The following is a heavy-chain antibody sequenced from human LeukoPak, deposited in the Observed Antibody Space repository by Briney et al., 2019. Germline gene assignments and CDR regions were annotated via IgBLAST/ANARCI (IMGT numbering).Heavy chain of an antibody. CDR1: GFTFSSYA. CDR3: AKEGNYYDSSGSLDY. D-gene: IGHD3-22*01. CDR2: ISGSGGST. J-gene: IGHJ4*02. Sequence: GGSLRLSCVASGFTFSSYAMSWVRQAPGKGLEWVSSISGSGGSTYYADSVKGRFTISRDNSKNTLYLQMNSLRAEDTAVYYCAKEGNYYDSSGSLDYWGQGTLVTVSS. V-gene: IGHV3-23*01.